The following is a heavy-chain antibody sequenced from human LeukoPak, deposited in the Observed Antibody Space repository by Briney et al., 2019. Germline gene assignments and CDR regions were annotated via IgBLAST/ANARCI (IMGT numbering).Heavy chain of an antibody. CDR1: GYTFTGYY. CDR3: AREDIVVVPAAPSPDFDI. CDR2: INPNSGGT. Sequence: ASVKVSCKASGYTFTGYYMHWVRQAPGQGLEWMGWINPNSGGTNYAQKFQGRVTMTRDTSISTAYMELSRLRSDDTAVYYCAREDIVVVPAAPSPDFDIWGQGTMVTVSS. D-gene: IGHD2-2*01. V-gene: IGHV1-2*02. J-gene: IGHJ3*02.